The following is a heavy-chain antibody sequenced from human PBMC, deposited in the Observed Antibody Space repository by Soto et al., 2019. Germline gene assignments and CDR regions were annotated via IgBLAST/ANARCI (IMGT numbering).Heavy chain of an antibody. CDR2: ILPIFTTA. CDR3: AKDIGFQQHLFVFDN. D-gene: IGHD6-13*01. V-gene: IGHV1-69*13. CDR1: GSTFSNYA. J-gene: IGHJ4*02. Sequence: SVKVSCKASGSTFSNYAFSWVRQAPGQGLEWMGGILPIFTTATYAPKFQDRVTITADESTSTVYMDLSSLRSEDTALYYCAKDIGFQQHLFVFDNWGQGTLVTVSS.